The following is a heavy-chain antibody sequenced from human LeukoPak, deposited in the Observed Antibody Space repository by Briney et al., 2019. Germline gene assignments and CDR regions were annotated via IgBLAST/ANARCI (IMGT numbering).Heavy chain of an antibody. Sequence: ASVKVSCKASGYTFTGYYMHWVRQAPGQGLEWMGWINPNSGGTNYAQKFQGRVTMTRDTSISTAYMELSRLRSDDTAVYYCARVPPAGYCSSTSCYGPFDYWDQGTLVTVSS. D-gene: IGHD2-2*01. V-gene: IGHV1-2*02. J-gene: IGHJ4*02. CDR2: INPNSGGT. CDR3: ARVPPAGYCSSTSCYGPFDY. CDR1: GYTFTGYY.